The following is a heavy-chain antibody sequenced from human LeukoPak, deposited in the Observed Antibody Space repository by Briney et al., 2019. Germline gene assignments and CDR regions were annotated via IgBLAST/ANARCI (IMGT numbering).Heavy chain of an antibody. Sequence: PSETLSLTCTVPGYSISSGYYWGWIRQPPGKGLEWIGSIYHSGNTYYNPSLKSRVTISVDTSKNQFSLKLSSVTAADTAVYYCARDSSSWYVPVYWGQGTLVTVSS. CDR1: GYSISSGYY. D-gene: IGHD6-13*01. V-gene: IGHV4-38-2*02. CDR3: ARDSSSWYVPVY. CDR2: IYHSGNT. J-gene: IGHJ4*02.